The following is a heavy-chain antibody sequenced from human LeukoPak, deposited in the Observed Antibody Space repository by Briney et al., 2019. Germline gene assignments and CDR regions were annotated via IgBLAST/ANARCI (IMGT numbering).Heavy chain of an antibody. Sequence: SETLSLTCAVYGGSLSGYYWSWIRQPPGKGLEWIGEINHSGSTNYNPSLKSRVTISVDTSKNQFSLKLSSVTAADTAVYYCARVTVWGRSLDYWGQGTLVTVSS. CDR2: INHSGST. V-gene: IGHV4-34*01. J-gene: IGHJ4*02. CDR3: ARVTVWGRSLDY. D-gene: IGHD3-16*01. CDR1: GGSLSGYY.